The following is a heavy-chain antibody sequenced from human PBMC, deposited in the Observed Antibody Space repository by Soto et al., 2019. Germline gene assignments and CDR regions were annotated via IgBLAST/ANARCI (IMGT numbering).Heavy chain of an antibody. J-gene: IGHJ6*02. CDR3: ARDMSAYCGGDCHRNYGMDV. Sequence: GASVKVSCKASGYTFSXYGINWLRQAPGQGLEWMGWISVYNGNTKYAQNLQGRVTMTTDTSTSTAFMELRSLRSDDTAVYYCARDMSAYCGGDCHRNYGMDVWGQGTTVTVSS. D-gene: IGHD2-21*01. CDR1: GYTFSXYG. CDR2: ISVYNGNT. V-gene: IGHV1-18*01.